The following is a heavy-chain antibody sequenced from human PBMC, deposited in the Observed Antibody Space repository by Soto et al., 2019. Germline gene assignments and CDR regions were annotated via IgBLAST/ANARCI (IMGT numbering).Heavy chain of an antibody. CDR1: GFTFSNYG. Sequence: GGSLRLSCAASGFTFSNYGMIWVRQVQGKGLEWVSSISGSTTYIYYTDSVKGRFTISRDNAKSSLYLQMNSLRVEDTALYYCARAPLWDSSSWLHYFDNWGQGTLVTVSS. D-gene: IGHD6-6*01. CDR3: ARAPLWDSSSWLHYFDN. V-gene: IGHV3-21*01. J-gene: IGHJ4*02. CDR2: ISGSTTYI.